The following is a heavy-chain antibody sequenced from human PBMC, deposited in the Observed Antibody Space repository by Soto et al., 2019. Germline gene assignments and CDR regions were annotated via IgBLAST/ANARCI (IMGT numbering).Heavy chain of an antibody. D-gene: IGHD5-18*01. CDR1: GGSINSGGYC. J-gene: IGHJ4*02. CDR2: SSYGGST. Sequence: QVQLQESGTGLVKPSQTLSLTCTVSGGSINSGGYCWSWIRQHPGKGLDWIGCSSYGGSTSYNPSLKSRVTISVDTSKNQFSLKLTSVTAADTAVYYCSRGILVWGQGALITVSS. V-gene: IGHV4-31*03. CDR3: SRGILV.